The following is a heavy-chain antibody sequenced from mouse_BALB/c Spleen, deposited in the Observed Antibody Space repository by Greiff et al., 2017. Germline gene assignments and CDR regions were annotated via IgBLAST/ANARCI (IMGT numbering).Heavy chain of an antibody. CDR2: INPSTGYT. CDR3: ARSRIDGYLFDY. J-gene: IGHJ2*01. D-gene: IGHD2-3*01. Sequence: QVQLKQSGAELAKPGASVKMSCKASGYTFTSYWMHWVKQRPGQGLEWIGYINPSTGYTEYNQKFKDKATLTADKSSSTAYMQLSSLTSEDSAVYYCARSRIDGYLFDYWGQGTTLTVSS. V-gene: IGHV1-7*01. CDR1: GYTFTSYW.